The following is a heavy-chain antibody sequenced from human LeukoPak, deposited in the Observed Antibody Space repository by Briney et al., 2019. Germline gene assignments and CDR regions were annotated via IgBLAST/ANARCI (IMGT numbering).Heavy chain of an antibody. Sequence: GGSLRLSCAASGFTFSSYWMSWVRQAPGKGVEWVANIKQDGSEKYYVDSVKGGFTISRENAKNSLYLQMNSLRAEDTAVYYCARANRLYDPGDAFDIWGQGTMVTVSS. D-gene: IGHD3-3*01. CDR1: GFTFSSYW. CDR3: ARANRLYDPGDAFDI. CDR2: IKQDGSEK. J-gene: IGHJ3*02. V-gene: IGHV3-7*01.